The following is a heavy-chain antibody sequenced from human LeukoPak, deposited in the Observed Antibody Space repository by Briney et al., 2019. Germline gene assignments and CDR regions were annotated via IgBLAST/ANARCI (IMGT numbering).Heavy chain of an antibody. V-gene: IGHV3-30-3*01. CDR3: ARDLPWFDP. J-gene: IGHJ5*02. Sequence: PGGSLRLSCAASGFTFSSYAMHWVRQAPGKGLEWVAVISYDGSNKYYADSVKGRFTISRDSSKNTLYLQMNSLRAGDTAVYYCARDLPWFDPWGQGTLVTVSS. CDR2: ISYDGSNK. CDR1: GFTFSSYA.